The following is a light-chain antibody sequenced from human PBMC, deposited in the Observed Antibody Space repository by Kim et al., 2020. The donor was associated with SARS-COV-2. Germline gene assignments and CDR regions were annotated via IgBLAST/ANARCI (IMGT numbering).Light chain of an antibody. CDR3: QKSKSFPFT. V-gene: IGKV1D-12*01. CDR1: QDIGSW. CDR2: VAS. Sequence: DIQMTQSPSSLSASVGDRVTITCRASQDIGSWLAWYQQKPGKAPSLLMYVASSLQDGVPSRFSGRASGREFTLTFSSLQPEDFATYYCQKSKSFPFTFGQGTRLEIK. J-gene: IGKJ5*01.